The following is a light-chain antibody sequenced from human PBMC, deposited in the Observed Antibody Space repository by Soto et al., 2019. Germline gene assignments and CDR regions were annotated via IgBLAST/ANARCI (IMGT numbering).Light chain of an antibody. CDR1: QSVSNNY. J-gene: IGKJ1*01. CDR3: QQYGGSSRT. V-gene: IGKV3-20*01. CDR2: GAS. Sequence: IWLTQAPGTLNRSPGERATLSCGGSQSVSNNYLDWYQQKPGQAPRLLIYGASNRATGIPDRLSGSGSGTDLTMTISKMEHEDFEVYQCQQYGGSSRTFGHGTKVDIK.